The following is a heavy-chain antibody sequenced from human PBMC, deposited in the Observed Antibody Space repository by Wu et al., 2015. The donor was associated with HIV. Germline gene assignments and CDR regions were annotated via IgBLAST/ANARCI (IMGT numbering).Heavy chain of an antibody. D-gene: IGHD6-13*01. CDR1: GGTFNTYT. Sequence: QVQLQQSGAELKRPGSSVKISCRAFGGTFNTYTINWVRQGPGQGLEWMGRILPIYGTTDYAQKFRDSVKISADESTNTAYMEIRGLKSDDTALYYCTRRQQLLDQWGQGTLVTVSS. CDR2: ILPIYGTT. CDR3: TRRQQLLDQ. V-gene: IGHV1-69*13. J-gene: IGHJ4*02.